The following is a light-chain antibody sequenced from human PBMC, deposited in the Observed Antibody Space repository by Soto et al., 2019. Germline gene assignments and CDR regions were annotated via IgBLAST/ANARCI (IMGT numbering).Light chain of an antibody. J-gene: IGKJ3*01. V-gene: IGKV1-39*01. Sequence: DIQMTQSPSSLSASVGDRVTIACRASQSISNYLNWYQQTPGKAPKLLIYAASSLQSGVPSRFSGGGSGTDFTLTISSLQPEDFATYYCQQTYSLFTFGPGTRVDIK. CDR1: QSISNY. CDR3: QQTYSLFT. CDR2: AAS.